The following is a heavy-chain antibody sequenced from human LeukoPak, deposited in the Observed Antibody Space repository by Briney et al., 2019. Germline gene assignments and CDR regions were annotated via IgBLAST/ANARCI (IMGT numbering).Heavy chain of an antibody. CDR3: AGTPWFGELTLDY. V-gene: IGHV1-58*02. J-gene: IGHJ4*02. D-gene: IGHD3-10*01. CDR1: GFTFTSST. CDR2: IVVGSGNT. Sequence: SVKVSCKASGFTFTSSTIQGVRQARGQRLEWIGWIVVGSGNTNYAQKFQERVIITRDMSTTTVYMELSSLRSEDTAVYYCAGTPWFGELTLDYWGQGTLVTVSS.